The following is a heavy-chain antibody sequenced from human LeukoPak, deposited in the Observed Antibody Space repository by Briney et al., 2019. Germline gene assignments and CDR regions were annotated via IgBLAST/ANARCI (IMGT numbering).Heavy chain of an antibody. V-gene: IGHV4-31*03. CDR3: SRGLDSRKLGY. CDR1: GASFNSDDQY. CDR2: IHPSGML. Sequence: SETLSLTCTVSGASFNSDDQYWNWIRQSPGKGVEWIGSIHPSGMLYNNPSLESRLTMSRDTSKNQFSLNLNSVTAADTAVYFCSRGLDSRKLGYWGQGILVTVSS. J-gene: IGHJ4*02. D-gene: IGHD3-22*01.